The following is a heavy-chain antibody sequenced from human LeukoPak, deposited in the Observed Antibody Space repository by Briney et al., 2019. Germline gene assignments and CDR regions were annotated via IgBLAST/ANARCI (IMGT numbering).Heavy chain of an antibody. J-gene: IGHJ4*02. CDR3: ARDPNNSSGWFVDY. D-gene: IGHD6-19*01. CDR1: GYTFTGYY. V-gene: IGHV1-2*06. Sequence: ASVEVSCKASGYTFTGYYMHWVRQAPGQGLEWMGRINPNSGGTNYAQKFQGRVTMTRDTSISTAYMELSRLRSDDTAVYYCARDPNNSSGWFVDYWGQGTLVTVSS. CDR2: INPNSGGT.